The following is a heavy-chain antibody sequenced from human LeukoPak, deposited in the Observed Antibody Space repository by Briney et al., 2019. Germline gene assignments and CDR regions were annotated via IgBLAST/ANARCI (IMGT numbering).Heavy chain of an antibody. CDR2: IYYSGST. CDR3: ARSFSDNFFFEN. J-gene: IGHJ4*02. D-gene: IGHD1-1*01. V-gene: IGHV4-39*07. Sequence: PSETLSLTCTVSGGSISSSSYYGGWIRQPPGKGLEWLGSIYYSGSTYYNPSLKSRVTISVDTSKNQFSLKLSSVTAADTAVYYCARSFSDNFFFENWGQGTLVTVSS. CDR1: GGSISSSSYY.